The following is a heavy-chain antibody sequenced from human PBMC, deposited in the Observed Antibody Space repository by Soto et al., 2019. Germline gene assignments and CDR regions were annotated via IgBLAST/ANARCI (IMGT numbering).Heavy chain of an antibody. CDR1: GYTFTSYG. V-gene: IGHV1-18*01. J-gene: IGHJ4*02. Sequence: GASVQVSCKASGYTFTSYGISWVRQAPGQGLEWMGWISAYNGNTNYAQKLQGRVTMTTDTSTSTVYMELRSLRSDDTAVYYCARERVYCSGGSCIRTFDYWGQGTLVTVSS. CDR3: ARERVYCSGGSCIRTFDY. D-gene: IGHD2-15*01. CDR2: ISAYNGNT.